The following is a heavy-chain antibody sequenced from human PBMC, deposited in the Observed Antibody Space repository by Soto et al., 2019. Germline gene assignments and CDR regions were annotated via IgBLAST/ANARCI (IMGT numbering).Heavy chain of an antibody. V-gene: IGHV3-30*18. J-gene: IGHJ5*02. CDR3: AKEALGTIFGVVIRLWGGWFDP. CDR1: GFTFSSYG. D-gene: IGHD3-3*01. Sequence: QVQLVESGGGVVQPGRSLRLSVAASGFTFSSYGMHWVRQAPGKWLEWVAVISYYGSNKYYADSVKGRFTISRDNSKNTLYLQMNSLRDEDTAVYYCAKEALGTIFGVVIRLWGGWFDPWGQGTLVTVSS. CDR2: ISYYGSNK.